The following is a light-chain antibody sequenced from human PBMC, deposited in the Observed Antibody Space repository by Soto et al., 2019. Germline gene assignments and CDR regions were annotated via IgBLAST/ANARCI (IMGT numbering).Light chain of an antibody. Sequence: EIVLTQSPAALSVSPGERATLSCWASQSVGTTLNWYQQKPGQAPRLLIYDTYIRATGIPDRFSGGGSGTDFTLSISKVEPEDFAVYYCQQYGRPPRATFGQGTRLEIK. CDR2: DTY. CDR3: QQYGRPPRAT. J-gene: IGKJ5*01. CDR1: QSVGTT. V-gene: IGKV3-20*01.